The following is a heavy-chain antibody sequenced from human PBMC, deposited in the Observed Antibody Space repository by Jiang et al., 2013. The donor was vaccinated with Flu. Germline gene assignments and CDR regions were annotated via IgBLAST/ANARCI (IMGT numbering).Heavy chain of an antibody. J-gene: IGHJ4*02. CDR1: GYTFTSYT. Sequence: SGAEVKKPGASVQVSCKASGYTFTSYTMHWVRQAPGQRFEWMGWINAGNGNTRYSEKFQDRVTITRDTSASTAYMELSSLRSEDTAVYYCVRVRGLLFDYWGQGSLVTVSS. CDR3: VRVRGLLFDY. V-gene: IGHV1-3*01. D-gene: IGHD2-15*01. CDR2: INAGNGNT.